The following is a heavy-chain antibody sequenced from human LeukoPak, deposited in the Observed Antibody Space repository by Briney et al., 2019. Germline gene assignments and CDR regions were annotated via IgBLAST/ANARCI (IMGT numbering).Heavy chain of an antibody. J-gene: IGHJ4*02. CDR1: GYTFTSYG. CDR3: ARFYGSGSYRRVDY. V-gene: IGHV1-18*01. CDR2: VSAYNGNT. D-gene: IGHD3-10*01. Sequence: GASVKVSCKASGYTFTSYGISWVRQAPGQGLEWMGWVSAYNGNTNYAQKLQGRVTMTTDTSTSTAYMELRSLRSDNTAVYYCARFYGSGSYRRVDYGGQGPLVTVSS.